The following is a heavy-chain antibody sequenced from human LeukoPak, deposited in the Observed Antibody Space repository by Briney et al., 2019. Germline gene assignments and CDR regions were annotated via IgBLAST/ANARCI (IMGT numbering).Heavy chain of an antibody. CDR2: SIHSGST. V-gene: IGHV4-34*01. CDR1: GGSFSGHY. Sequence: PSETLSLTCGVYGGSFSGHYGSWIRQPPGKGLEWIGESIHSGSTNYNPSLESRVTISLDKPKNQFSLKLSSVTAADTAVYYCARGQTQLWFNYWGQGTLVTVSS. CDR3: ARGQTQLWFNY. D-gene: IGHD5-18*01. J-gene: IGHJ4*02.